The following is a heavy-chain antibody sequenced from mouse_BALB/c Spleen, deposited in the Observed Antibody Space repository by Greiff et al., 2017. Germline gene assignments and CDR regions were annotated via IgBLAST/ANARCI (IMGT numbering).Heavy chain of an antibody. CDR1: GFTFNTYA. J-gene: IGHJ4*01. V-gene: IGHV10-1*02. D-gene: IGHD1-1*02. CDR3: VRHYGYAMDY. CDR2: IRSKSNNYAT. Sequence: DVQLVESGGGLVQPKGSLKLSCAASGFTFNTYAMNWVRQAPGKGLEWVARIRSKSNNYATYYADSVKDRFTISRDDSQSMLYLQMNNLKTEDTAMYYCVRHYGYAMDYWGQGTSVTVSS.